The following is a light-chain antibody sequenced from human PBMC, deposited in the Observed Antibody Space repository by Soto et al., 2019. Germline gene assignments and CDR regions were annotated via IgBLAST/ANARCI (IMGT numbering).Light chain of an antibody. Sequence: QLVLTQPPSASGTPGQRVTISCSGSSSNIGSNTVSWYQQLPGTAPKLLIYSDHQRPSGVPDRLSGSKSGTSASLAISGLQSEDEADYYCAAWDDSLNGHVFGTGTKLTVL. V-gene: IGLV1-44*01. J-gene: IGLJ1*01. CDR3: AAWDDSLNGHV. CDR1: SSNIGSNT. CDR2: SDH.